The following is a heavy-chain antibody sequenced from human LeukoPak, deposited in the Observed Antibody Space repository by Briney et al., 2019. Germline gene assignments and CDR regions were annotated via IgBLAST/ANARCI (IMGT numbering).Heavy chain of an antibody. CDR2: ITSSGSYA. CDR3: ARDPYSGHYGNDYYYYMDV. J-gene: IGHJ6*03. D-gene: IGHD5-12*01. CDR1: GFTFSTYN. Sequence: PGGSLRLSCEASGFTFSTYNMNWVRQAPGKRLEWVSSITSSGSYAFYADSVKGRFTISRDNAKSSLYLQMNNLRAEDTAVYYCARDPYSGHYGNDYYYYMDVWGKGTTVTVSS. V-gene: IGHV3-21*01.